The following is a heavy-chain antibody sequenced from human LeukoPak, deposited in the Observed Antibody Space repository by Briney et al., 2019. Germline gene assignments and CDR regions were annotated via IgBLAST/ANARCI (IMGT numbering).Heavy chain of an antibody. D-gene: IGHD3-10*01. J-gene: IGHJ1*01. CDR1: GGSFSGYY. CDR2: INHSGST. CDR3: ARRGYYGSGSYTYFQH. Sequence: SETLSLTCAVYGGSFSGYYWSWIRQPPGKGLEWIGDINHSGSTNYNPSLKSRVTISVDTSKNQFSLKLSSVTAADTAVYYCARRGYYGSGSYTYFQHWGQGTLVTVSS. V-gene: IGHV4-34*01.